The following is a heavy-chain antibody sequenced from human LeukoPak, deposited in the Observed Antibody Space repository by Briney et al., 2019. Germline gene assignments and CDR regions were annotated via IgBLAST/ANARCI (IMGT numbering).Heavy chain of an antibody. D-gene: IGHD4-11*01. CDR1: GGTFSSYA. Sequence: SVKVSCKASGGTFSSYAISWVRQAPGQGFEWMGGIIPIFGTANYAQKFQGRVTITTDESTSTVYMELSGLRSGDTAVYYCAREVEYSNSGGYWGQGTLVTVSS. V-gene: IGHV1-69*05. CDR3: AREVEYSNSGGY. CDR2: IIPIFGTA. J-gene: IGHJ4*02.